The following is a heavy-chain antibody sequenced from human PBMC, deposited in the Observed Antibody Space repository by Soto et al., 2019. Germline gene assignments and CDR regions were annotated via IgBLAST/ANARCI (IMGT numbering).Heavy chain of an antibody. D-gene: IGHD6-19*01. CDR2: IYHSGT. V-gene: IGHV4-30-2*01. CDR1: GGSISSGGSS. J-gene: IGHJ4*02. Sequence: QLQLQESGSGLVKPSQTLSLTCAVSGGSISSGGSSWSWIRQPPGKGLEWIGYIYHSGTYYNPSLRSRVTITVDRSKNQFSLKLSSVTAADTAVYYCAIAGGLGAVAVDYWGQGTLVTVSS. CDR3: AIAGGLGAVAVDY.